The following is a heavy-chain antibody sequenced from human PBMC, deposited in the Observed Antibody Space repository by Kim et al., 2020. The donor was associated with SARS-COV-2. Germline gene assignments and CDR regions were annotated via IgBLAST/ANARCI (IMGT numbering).Heavy chain of an antibody. V-gene: IGHV1-18*04. J-gene: IGHJ4*02. CDR3: ARGCDDFWSFCYFEF. CDR2: ISPYNGNS. D-gene: IGHD3-3*01. Sequence: ASVKVSCKTSGYTFSDFGISWVRQAPGQGPEWMGWISPYNGNSHFAPKFKDRITLTTDTSTTTAHMEMRSLRSDDTAVYFCARGCDDFWSFCYFEFWGQG. CDR1: GYTFSDFG.